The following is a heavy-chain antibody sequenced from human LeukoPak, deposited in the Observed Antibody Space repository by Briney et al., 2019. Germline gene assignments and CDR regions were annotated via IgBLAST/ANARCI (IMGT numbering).Heavy chain of an antibody. CDR1: GGSFSSYF. D-gene: IGHD2-21*01. V-gene: IGHV4-59*01. J-gene: IGHJ4*02. CDR2: IYYSGST. Sequence: SETLSLTCTVSGGSFSSYFWSWIRQPPGKGLEWIGYIYYSGSTHYNSSLKSRVTISLDTSRNQFSLKLSSVTAADTAVYYCARQLGDRLLFDYWGQGTLVTVSS. CDR3: ARQLGDRLLFDY.